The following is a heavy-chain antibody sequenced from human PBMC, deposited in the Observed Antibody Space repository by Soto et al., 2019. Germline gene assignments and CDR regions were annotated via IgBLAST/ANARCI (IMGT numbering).Heavy chain of an antibody. V-gene: IGHV1-3*01. CDR3: ASIASYYYGSGSYYPYYFDY. Sequence: ASVKVSCKASGYTFTSYAMHWVRQAPGQRLEWMGWINAGNGNTKYSQKFQGRVTITRDTSASTAYMELSSLRSEDTAVYYCASIASYYYGSGSYYPYYFDYWGQGTLVTVSS. D-gene: IGHD3-10*01. J-gene: IGHJ4*02. CDR1: GYTFTSYA. CDR2: INAGNGNT.